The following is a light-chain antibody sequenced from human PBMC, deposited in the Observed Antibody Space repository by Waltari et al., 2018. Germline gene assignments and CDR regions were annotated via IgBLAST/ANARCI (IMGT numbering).Light chain of an antibody. CDR3: SSYTSSSTWV. V-gene: IGLV2-14*01. CDR2: EVS. CDR1: SSDVGGYNY. Sequence: QSALTQPASVSGSPGPSITISCPGTSSDVGGYNYVPWYQQHPGKAPKLMIYEVSNRPSGVSNRFSGSKSGNTASLTISGLQAEDEADYYCSSYTSSSTWVFGGGTKLTVL. J-gene: IGLJ3*02.